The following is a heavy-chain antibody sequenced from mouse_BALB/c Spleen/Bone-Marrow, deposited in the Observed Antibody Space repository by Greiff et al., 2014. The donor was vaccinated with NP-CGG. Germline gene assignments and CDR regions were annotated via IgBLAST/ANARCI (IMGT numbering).Heavy chain of an antibody. CDR2: INPSTGFT. J-gene: IGHJ4*01. Sequence: QVQLKESGAELARPGASVKMSCKASGYTFTTYTMHWVQQRPGQGLEWVGYINPSTGFTNYNQIFKDKATLAADKSSSTAYMQRSSLQPEDSAVYYCARGDFLQRSLALDFWGQGTPAPVSS. CDR3: ARGDFLQRSLALDF. D-gene: IGHD1-1*01. V-gene: IGHV1-4*01. CDR1: GYTFTTYT.